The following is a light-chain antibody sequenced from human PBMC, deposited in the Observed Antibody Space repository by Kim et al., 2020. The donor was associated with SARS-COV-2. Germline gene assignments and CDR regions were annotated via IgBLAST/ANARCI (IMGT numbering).Light chain of an antibody. CDR3: CSYAGSSTWV. J-gene: IGLJ3*02. V-gene: IGLV2-11*01. Sequence: QSALTQPLSVSGSPGQSVTISCTGTTSDVGVYNYVSWYQHHPGKAPKLMIYDVSKRPSGVPDRFSGSKSGNTASLTISGLQPEDEADYYCCSYAGSSTWVFGGGTQRTVL. CDR2: DVS. CDR1: TSDVGVYNY.